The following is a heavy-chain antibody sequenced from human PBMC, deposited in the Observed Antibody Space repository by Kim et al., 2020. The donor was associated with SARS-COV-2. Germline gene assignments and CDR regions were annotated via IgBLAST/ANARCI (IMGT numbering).Heavy chain of an antibody. CDR1: GINFTNAW. CDR2: IRAKSDGGTA. CDR3: ATEPILHYVDGLVIRDSTY. J-gene: IGHJ4*02. Sequence: GGSLRLSCEASGINFTNAWMSWVRQAPGKGLEWLGRIRAKSDGGTADLAAPVKGRFTISRDDSKDTLYLQMTSLKTEDTAVYFCATEPILHYVDGLVIRDSTYWGQGTLVSVSS. D-gene: IGHD3-9*01. V-gene: IGHV3-15*01.